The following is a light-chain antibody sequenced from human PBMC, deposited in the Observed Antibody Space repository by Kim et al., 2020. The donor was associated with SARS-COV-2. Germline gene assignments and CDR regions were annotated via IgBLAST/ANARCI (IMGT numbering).Light chain of an antibody. CDR3: QQSYSTPRVT. Sequence: FVGDRVTITCRASQSINNYLNWYQQQSGKAPKLLIYAASTLQRGVPSRFSGTGSGTDFTLTISSLQPEDFATYYCQQSYSTPRVTFGQGTRLEIK. V-gene: IGKV1-39*01. J-gene: IGKJ5*01. CDR1: QSINNY. CDR2: AAS.